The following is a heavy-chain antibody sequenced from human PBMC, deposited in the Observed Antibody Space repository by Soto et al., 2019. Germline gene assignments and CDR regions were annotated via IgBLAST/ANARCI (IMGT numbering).Heavy chain of an antibody. Sequence: ASVKVSCKASGYTFTSYYVHWVRQAPGQGLEWMGIINPSGGNTNYAQKFQGRVTMTRDTSTSTVYMELSSLRSEDTAVYYCARAIAEAGTCDPWGQGTLVTVSS. CDR2: INPSGGNT. CDR1: GYTFTSYY. V-gene: IGHV1-46*01. CDR3: ARAIAEAGTCDP. J-gene: IGHJ5*02. D-gene: IGHD6-19*01.